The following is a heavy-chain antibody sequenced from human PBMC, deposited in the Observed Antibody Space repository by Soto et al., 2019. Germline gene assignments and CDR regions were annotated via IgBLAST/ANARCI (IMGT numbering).Heavy chain of an antibody. D-gene: IGHD3-10*01. V-gene: IGHV1-46*01. CDR3: ARSRLVRGVTNYYYYYGMDV. CDR2: INPSGGST. J-gene: IGHJ6*02. CDR1: SYTFTSYY. Sequence: SVKVSFKASSYTFTSYYMHWVRQAPGQGLEWMGIINPSGGSTSYAQKFQGRVTMTRDTSTSTVYMELSSLRSEDTAVYYCARSRLVRGVTNYYYYYGMDVWGQGTTVTVSS.